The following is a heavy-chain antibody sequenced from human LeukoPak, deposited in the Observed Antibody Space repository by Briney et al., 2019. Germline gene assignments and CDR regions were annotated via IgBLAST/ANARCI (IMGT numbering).Heavy chain of an antibody. CDR1: GYTFTSYG. Sequence: ASVKVSCKASGYTFTSYGITWVRQAPGQGLEWMGWISAYSGNTNYAQNLQGRVTMTTDTSTSTAYMELSSLTSDDTAVYYCAREKQLFYYWGQGTLVTVSS. D-gene: IGHD6-13*01. J-gene: IGHJ4*02. CDR2: ISAYSGNT. CDR3: AREKQLFYY. V-gene: IGHV1-18*01.